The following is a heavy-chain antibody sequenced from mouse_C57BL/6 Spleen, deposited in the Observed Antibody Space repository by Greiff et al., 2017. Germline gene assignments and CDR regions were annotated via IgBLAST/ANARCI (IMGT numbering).Heavy chain of an antibody. CDR2: INPNYGTT. V-gene: IGHV1-39*01. D-gene: IGHD2-5*01. J-gene: IGHJ4*01. Sequence: VQLKESGPELVKPGASVKISCKASGYSFTDYNMNWVKQSNGKSLEWIGVINPNYGTTSYNQKFKGKATLTVDQSSSTAYMQLNSLTSEDSAVYYCARGGYYSNPNYYAMDYWGQGTSVTVSS. CDR1: GYSFTDYN. CDR3: ARGGYYSNPNYYAMDY.